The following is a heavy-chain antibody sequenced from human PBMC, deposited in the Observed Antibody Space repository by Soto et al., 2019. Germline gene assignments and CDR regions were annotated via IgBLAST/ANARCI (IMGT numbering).Heavy chain of an antibody. V-gene: IGHV4-30-4*01. CDR1: GGSISSGDYY. Sequence: SETLSLTCTVSGGSISSGDYYWSWIRQPPGKGLEWIGYIYYSGSTYYNPSLKSRVTISVDTPKNQFSLKLSSVTAADTAVYYCARWCSVRVRGWYDSNYFDYWGQGTLVTVSS. CDR3: ARWCSVRVRGWYDSNYFDY. D-gene: IGHD6-19*01. J-gene: IGHJ4*02. CDR2: IYYSGST.